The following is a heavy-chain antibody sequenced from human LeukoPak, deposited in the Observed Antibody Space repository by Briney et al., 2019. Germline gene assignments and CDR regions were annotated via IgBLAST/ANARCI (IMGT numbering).Heavy chain of an antibody. CDR2: ISGSGGST. D-gene: IGHD3-22*01. CDR3: AKATRDSSGYYQYYFDY. Sequence: PGGSLRLSCAASGFTFSSYAMSWVRQAPGKGLEWVSAISGSGGSTYYADSVKGRFTISRDNSKNTLYLQMNSLRAEDTAVYYCAKATRDSSGYYQYYFDYWGQGTLVTVSS. CDR1: GFTFSSYA. J-gene: IGHJ4*02. V-gene: IGHV3-23*01.